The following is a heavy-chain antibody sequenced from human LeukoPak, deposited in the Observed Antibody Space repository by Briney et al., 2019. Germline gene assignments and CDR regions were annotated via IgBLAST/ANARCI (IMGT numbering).Heavy chain of an antibody. Sequence: ASVKVSCKASGYTFTGYYLHWVRQAPGQGLEWIGWINPNSGGTKFALKFQGRVTLTRDTSINTAYMELSSLRSDETAVYYCARVWAYNDSRGYLEYFHESGQGTLVTVSS. CDR3: ARVWAYNDSRGYLEYFHE. D-gene: IGHD3-22*01. CDR1: GYTFTGYY. V-gene: IGHV1-2*02. CDR2: INPNSGGT. J-gene: IGHJ1*01.